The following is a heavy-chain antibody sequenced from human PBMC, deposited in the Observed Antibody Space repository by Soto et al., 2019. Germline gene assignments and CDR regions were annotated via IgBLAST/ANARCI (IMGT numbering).Heavy chain of an antibody. CDR1: GFTFSSYA. CDR3: ARRIPFGYGMDG. J-gene: IGHJ6*02. D-gene: IGHD2-21*01. Sequence: PGGSLRLYFAASGFTFSSYAMHWVRQAPGKGLEYVSVITSSGGNTDYSSSVKGRFTISRDNSKNTLYLQMGSLRAEDMAAYYCARRIPFGYGMDGWGQGTTVTVSS. V-gene: IGHV3-64*01. CDR2: ITSSGGNT.